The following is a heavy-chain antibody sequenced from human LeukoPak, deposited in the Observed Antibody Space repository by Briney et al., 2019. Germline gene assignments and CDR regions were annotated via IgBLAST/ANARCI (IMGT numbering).Heavy chain of an antibody. CDR2: ISGGGSNT. Sequence: GGSLRLSCAASGFTFRSYAMSWVRQAPGKGLEWVSSISGGGSNTYYADSVKGRFTISRDNSKNTLYLQMNSLRAEDTAVYYCAKEGYSSGWYFFDYWGQGTLVTVSS. CDR1: GFTFRSYA. CDR3: AKEGYSSGWYFFDY. V-gene: IGHV3-23*01. J-gene: IGHJ4*02. D-gene: IGHD6-19*01.